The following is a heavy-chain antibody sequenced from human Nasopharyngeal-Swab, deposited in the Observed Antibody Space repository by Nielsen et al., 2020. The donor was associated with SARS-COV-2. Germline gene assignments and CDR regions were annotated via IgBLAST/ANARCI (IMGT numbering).Heavy chain of an antibody. Sequence: WIRQPPGKGLEWVSSISSSSSYIYYADSVKGRFTISRDKAQNSLYLQMNGLRAEDTAVYYCARDRGYSYGPDAFDIWGQGTMVTVS. CDR3: ARDRGYSYGPDAFDI. J-gene: IGHJ3*02. V-gene: IGHV3-21*01. D-gene: IGHD5-18*01. CDR2: ISSSSSYI.